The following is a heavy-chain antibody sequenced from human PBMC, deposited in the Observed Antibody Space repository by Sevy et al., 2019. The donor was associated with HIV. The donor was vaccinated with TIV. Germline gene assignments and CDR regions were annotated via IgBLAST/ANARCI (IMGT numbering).Heavy chain of an antibody. D-gene: IGHD4-17*01. CDR3: ARAGYGDYVKNVGGFDY. CDR2: IKQDGSEK. V-gene: IGHV3-7*01. Sequence: GGSLRLSCAASGFTFSSYWMSWVRQAPGKGLEWVANIKQDGSEKYYVDSVKGRFTISRDNAKNSLYLQMNILRAEDTAVYYCARAGYGDYVKNVGGFDYWGQGTLVTVSS. J-gene: IGHJ4*02. CDR1: GFTFSSYW.